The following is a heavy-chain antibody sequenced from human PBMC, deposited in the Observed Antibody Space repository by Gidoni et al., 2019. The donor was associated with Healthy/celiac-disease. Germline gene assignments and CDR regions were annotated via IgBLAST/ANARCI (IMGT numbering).Heavy chain of an antibody. V-gene: IGHV2-26*01. D-gene: IGHD6-13*01. J-gene: IGHJ4*02. CDR1: GFSRSTARMG. CDR3: ARIPEGGSSWPLDY. Sequence: QVTLTESGPVLVKPTETHPLTCPVSGFSRSTARMGVSWIRQPPGKALEWLAPILSNDEKSYSTSLKSRLTISKDTSKSQVVLTMTNMDPVDTATDYCARIPEGGSSWPLDYWGQGTLVTVSS. CDR2: ILSNDEK.